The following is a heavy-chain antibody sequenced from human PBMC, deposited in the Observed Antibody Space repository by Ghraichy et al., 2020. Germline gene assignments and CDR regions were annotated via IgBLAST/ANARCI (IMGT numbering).Heavy chain of an antibody. D-gene: IGHD6-13*01. Sequence: GESLNISCAASGFTFSSYWMNWVRQAPGKGLEWVANIKQDGSEKYYVDSVKGRFTISRDNAKNSLYLQMNSLRAEDTAVYYCAQASIAAAGLFVYWGQGTLVTVSS. V-gene: IGHV3-7*03. CDR1: GFTFSSYW. J-gene: IGHJ4*02. CDR3: AQASIAAAGLFVY. CDR2: IKQDGSEK.